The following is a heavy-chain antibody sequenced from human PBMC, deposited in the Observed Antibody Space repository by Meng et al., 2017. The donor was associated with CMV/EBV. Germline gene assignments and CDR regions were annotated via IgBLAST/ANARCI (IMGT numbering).Heavy chain of an antibody. CDR3: ARDLTGQYCSSTSCYQDD. V-gene: IGHV3-30*03. CDR1: GFTFNTYG. J-gene: IGHJ4*02. Sequence: GGSLRLSCAASGFTFNTYGMHWVCQAPGKGLEWVAVLSYDGSIEKYADSVKGRFTISRDNAKNSLYLQMNSLRAEDTAVYYCARDLTGQYCSSTSCYQDDWGQGTLVTVSS. D-gene: IGHD2-2*01. CDR2: LSYDGSIE.